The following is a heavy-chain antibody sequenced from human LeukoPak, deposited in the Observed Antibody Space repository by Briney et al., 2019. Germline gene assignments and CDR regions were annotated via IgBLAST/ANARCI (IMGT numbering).Heavy chain of an antibody. Sequence: SETPSLTCTVSGCSISSSSYYWGWIPQPPGKGLEWIGSIYYSGRTYYNPSLKSRVTISVDTSKTPFSLKLSSVTAADTAVYYCARQVAVAGPRLDYWGKGTLVTVSS. CDR3: ARQVAVAGPRLDY. J-gene: IGHJ4*02. CDR2: IYYSGRT. D-gene: IGHD6-19*01. CDR1: GCSISSSSYY. V-gene: IGHV4-39*01.